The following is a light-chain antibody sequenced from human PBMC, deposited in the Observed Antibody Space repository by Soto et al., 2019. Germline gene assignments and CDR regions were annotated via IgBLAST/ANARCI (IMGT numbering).Light chain of an antibody. J-gene: IGKJ2*01. CDR2: WAS. V-gene: IGKV4-1*01. CDR1: QNLLFSSKNKKS. Sequence: DVVMTQSPDSLAVSLGERAAINCKSSQNLLFSSKNKKSLAWYQQKPGKPPKLLIYWASTRESGVPDRFSGSGSGTQFTLTISSLQAEDVAVYYCQQYHTTPNTFGQGTKLEIK. CDR3: QQYHTTPNT.